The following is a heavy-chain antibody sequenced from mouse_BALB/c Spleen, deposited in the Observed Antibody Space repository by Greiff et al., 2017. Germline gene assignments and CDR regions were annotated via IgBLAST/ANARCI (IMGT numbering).Heavy chain of an antibody. CDR2: IDPANGNT. CDR1: GFNIKDSY. V-gene: IGHV14-3*02. J-gene: IGHJ4*01. Sequence: EVKLMESWAELVKPGASVKLSCTASGFNIKDSYMHWVKQRPEQGLEWIGRIDPANGNTKYDPKFQGKATITADTSSNTAYLQLSSLTSEDTAVYYCAERMDYWGQGTSVTVSS. CDR3: AERMDY.